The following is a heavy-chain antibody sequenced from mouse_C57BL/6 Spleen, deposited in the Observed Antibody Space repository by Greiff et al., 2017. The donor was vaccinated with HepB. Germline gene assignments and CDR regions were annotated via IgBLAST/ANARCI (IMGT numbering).Heavy chain of an antibody. Sequence: QVQLQQPGTELVKPGASVKLSCKASGYTFTSYWMHWVKQRPGQGLEWIGNINPSNGGTNYNEKFKSKATLTVAKSSSTAYMQLSSLTSEDSAVYYCARNGGRDWYFDVWGTGTTVTVSS. D-gene: IGHD1-1*02. CDR2: INPSNGGT. V-gene: IGHV1-53*01. CDR1: GYTFTSYW. CDR3: ARNGGRDWYFDV. J-gene: IGHJ1*03.